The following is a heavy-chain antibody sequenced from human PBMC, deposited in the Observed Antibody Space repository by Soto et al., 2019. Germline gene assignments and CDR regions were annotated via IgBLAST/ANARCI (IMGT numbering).Heavy chain of an antibody. CDR1: GYRFSTYG. J-gene: IGHJ4*02. CDR2: TSTNNDDR. D-gene: IGHD6-6*01. CDR3: ARERYVASHHGHFDS. Sequence: ASVKVSCKASGYRFSTYGINWVRQAPGQGLEWLGWTSTNNDDRNYAQKFRGRVTFTTDTSTSTAYMELRSLISDDTAVYFCARERYVASHHGHFDSWGQGTQVTVSS. V-gene: IGHV1-18*04.